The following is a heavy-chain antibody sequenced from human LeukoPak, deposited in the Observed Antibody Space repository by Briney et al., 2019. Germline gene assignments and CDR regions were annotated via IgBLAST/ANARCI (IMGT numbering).Heavy chain of an antibody. CDR3: ARGGPTKGLDY. V-gene: IGHV3-7*01. Sequence: GGSLRLSCAASGFSISNYWMSWVRQAPGKGLEWVANIKQAESEKFYVDSVKDRFIISRDNAKNSLYLQMNSLRAEDTAVYYCARGGPTKGLDYWGQGTLVTVSS. J-gene: IGHJ4*02. CDR2: IKQAESEK. CDR1: GFSISNYW.